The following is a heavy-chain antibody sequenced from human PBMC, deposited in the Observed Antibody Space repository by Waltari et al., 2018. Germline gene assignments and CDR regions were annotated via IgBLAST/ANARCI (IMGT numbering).Heavy chain of an antibody. V-gene: IGHV4-34*01. J-gene: IGHJ4*02. D-gene: IGHD3-16*02. Sequence: QVQLQQWGAGLLKPSETLSLTCAVYGGSFRGYYWSWIRQPPGKGLEWIGEINHSGSTNYNPSLKSRVTISVDTSKNQFSLKLSSATAADTAVYYCARGGYDYIWGSYRYSPKYFDYWGQGTLVTVSS. CDR3: ARGGYDYIWGSYRYSPKYFDY. CDR1: GGSFRGYY. CDR2: INHSGST.